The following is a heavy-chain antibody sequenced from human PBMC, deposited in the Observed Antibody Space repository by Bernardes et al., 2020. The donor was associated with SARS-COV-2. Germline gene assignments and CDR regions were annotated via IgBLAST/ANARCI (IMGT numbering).Heavy chain of an antibody. V-gene: IGHV2-5*02. CDR1: GFSLSNGGVG. J-gene: IGHJ4*02. D-gene: IGHD1-7*01. Sequence: SGPTLVKPTQTLTLTCTFSGFSLSNGGVGVAWIRQPPGKALEWLALIYWDDDKRYSPSLKSRLTITKDTSKNQVVLTLTNVDPVDTGTYYCAHRLTRGTWDYPGVFDYWGQGTQVTVSS. CDR2: IYWDDDK. CDR3: AHRLTRGTWDYPGVFDY.